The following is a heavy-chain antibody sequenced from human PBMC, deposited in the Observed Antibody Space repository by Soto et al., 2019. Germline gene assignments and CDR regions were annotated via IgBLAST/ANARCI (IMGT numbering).Heavy chain of an antibody. D-gene: IGHD3-3*01. CDR3: ARDKQGSGNFDY. Sequence: SETLSLTCTVSGGSISSYYWSWIRQPPGKGLEWIGYIYYSGSTNYSPSLKSRVTISVDTSKNQFSLKLSSVTAADTAVYYCARDKQGSGNFDYWGQGTLVTVSS. CDR2: IYYSGST. CDR1: GGSISSYY. V-gene: IGHV4-59*01. J-gene: IGHJ4*02.